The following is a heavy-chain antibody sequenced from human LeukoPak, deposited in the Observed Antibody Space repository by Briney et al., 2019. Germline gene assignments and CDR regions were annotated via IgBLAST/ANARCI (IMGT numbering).Heavy chain of an antibody. CDR3: GEGPARSTYYVFLTGMGAFDY. J-gene: IGHJ4*02. Sequence: GRSLRLSCAASGFTFSSYAMHWVRQAPGKGLEWVAVISYDGSNKYYADSVKGRFTISRDNSKNTLYLQMNSLRAEDTAVYYCGEGPARSTYYVFLTGMGAFDYWGRGTWVTVS. D-gene: IGHD3-9*01. V-gene: IGHV3-30-3*01. CDR1: GFTFSSYA. CDR2: ISYDGSNK.